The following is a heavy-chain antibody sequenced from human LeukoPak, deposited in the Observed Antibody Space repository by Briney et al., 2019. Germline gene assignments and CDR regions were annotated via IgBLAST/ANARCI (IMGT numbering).Heavy chain of an antibody. J-gene: IGHJ4*02. CDR2: INHSGST. Sequence: TSETLSLTCAVYGGSFSGYYWSWIRQPPGKGLEWIGEINHSGSTNYNPSLKSRVTISADTSKNQFSLKLSSVTAADTAVYYCARGGMAAAGIDYWGQGSLVTVSS. CDR1: GGSFSGYY. CDR3: ARGGMAAAGIDY. V-gene: IGHV4-34*01. D-gene: IGHD6-13*01.